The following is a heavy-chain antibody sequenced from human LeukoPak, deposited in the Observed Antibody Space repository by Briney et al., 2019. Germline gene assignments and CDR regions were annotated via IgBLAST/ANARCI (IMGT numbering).Heavy chain of an antibody. CDR3: ARVSGKQQLGYYFDY. Sequence: KSSETLSLTCTVSGYSISSGYYWGWIRQPPGKGLEWIGSIYHSGSTYYNPSLKSRVTISVDTSKNQFSLKLSSVTAADTAVYYCARVSGKQQLGYYFDYWGQGTLVTVSS. D-gene: IGHD6-13*01. CDR1: GYSISSGYY. V-gene: IGHV4-38-2*02. CDR2: IYHSGST. J-gene: IGHJ4*02.